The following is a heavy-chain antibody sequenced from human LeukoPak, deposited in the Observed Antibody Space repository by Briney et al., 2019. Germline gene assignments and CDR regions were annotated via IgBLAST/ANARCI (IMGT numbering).Heavy chain of an antibody. Sequence: SVKVSCKASGGTFISYAISWVRQAPGQGLEWMGGIIPIFGTANYAQKFQGRVTITADESTSTAYMELSSLRSEDTAVHYCARGGGSYPFDYWGQGTLVTVSS. CDR3: ARGGGSYPFDY. J-gene: IGHJ4*02. CDR1: GGTFISYA. CDR2: IIPIFGTA. D-gene: IGHD1-26*01. V-gene: IGHV1-69*13.